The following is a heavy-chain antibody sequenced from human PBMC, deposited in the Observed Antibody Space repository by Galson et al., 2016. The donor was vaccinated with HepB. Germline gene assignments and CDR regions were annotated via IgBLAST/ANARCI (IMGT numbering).Heavy chain of an antibody. D-gene: IGHD5-18*01. CDR3: AREPGYNYGFTLGY. Sequence: SLRLSCAASGFTFSDYYMSWIRQAPGKGLEWVANIKEDGSERYYADSVRGRFTISRDNAKNSLYLQMNSLRAEDAAVYYCAREPGYNYGFTLGYWGQGTRVTVSS. J-gene: IGHJ4*02. CDR2: IKEDGSER. CDR1: GFTFSDYY. V-gene: IGHV3-7*01.